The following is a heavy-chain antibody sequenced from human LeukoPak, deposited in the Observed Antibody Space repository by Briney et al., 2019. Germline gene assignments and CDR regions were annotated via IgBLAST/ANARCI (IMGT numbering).Heavy chain of an antibody. D-gene: IGHD6-6*01. J-gene: IGHJ4*02. Sequence: ASVKVSCKASGYTFTSYGISWVRQAPGQGLEWMGWIRAYNGNTNYAQKFQGRVTMTRDTSISTAYMELIRLRSADTAVYYCARVGRAFTARSSFFDYWGQGTLVTVSS. CDR2: IRAYNGNT. CDR1: GYTFTSYG. V-gene: IGHV1-18*01. CDR3: ARVGRAFTARSSFFDY.